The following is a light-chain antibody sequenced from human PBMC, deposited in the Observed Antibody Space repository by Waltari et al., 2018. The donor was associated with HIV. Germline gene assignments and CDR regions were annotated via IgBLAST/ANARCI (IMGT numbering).Light chain of an antibody. Sequence: EVVMSQFPLSLAVTPGQPASISCTSSEGLVYRDGNTYLNWFHQRPGQYPRRPIFRVSNWDPGVPDRFRGSGSHTNFTLEITRVQSDDVGIFYCMQGTHWPPTFGQGTRLEI. CDR3: MQGTHWPPT. CDR2: RVS. V-gene: IGKV2D-30*01. CDR1: EGLVYRDGNTY. J-gene: IGKJ2*01.